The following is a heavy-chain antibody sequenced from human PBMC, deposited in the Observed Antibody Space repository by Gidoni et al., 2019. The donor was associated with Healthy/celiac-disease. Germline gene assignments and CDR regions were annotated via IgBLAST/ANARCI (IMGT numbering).Heavy chain of an antibody. D-gene: IGHD6-13*01. V-gene: IGHV4-59*08. CDR1: GGSISSYY. CDR2: IYYSGTT. J-gene: IGHJ5*02. CDR3: ARLYLSGYSSSWYGDWFDP. Sequence: QVQLQESGPGLVKPSETLSLTCTVSGGSISSYYWSWIRQPHGKGLEWIGYIYYSGTTNYNPSLKSRVTISVDTSKNQFSLKLSSVTAADTAVYYCARLYLSGYSSSWYGDWFDPWGQGTLVTVSS.